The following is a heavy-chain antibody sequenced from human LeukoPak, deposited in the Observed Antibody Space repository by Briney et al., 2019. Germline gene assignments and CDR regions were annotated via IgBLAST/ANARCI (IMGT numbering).Heavy chain of an antibody. CDR3: ARGYCSGGSCYGYNWFDP. CDR2: ISPNSGGT. CDR1: GYTFTGYY. Sequence: ASVKVSCKASGYTFTGYYMHWVRQAPGQGLEWMGWISPNSGGTNYAQKFQGWVTMTRDTSISTAYMELSRLRSDDTAVYYCARGYCSGGSCYGYNWFDPWGQGTLVTVSS. V-gene: IGHV1-2*04. D-gene: IGHD2-15*01. J-gene: IGHJ5*02.